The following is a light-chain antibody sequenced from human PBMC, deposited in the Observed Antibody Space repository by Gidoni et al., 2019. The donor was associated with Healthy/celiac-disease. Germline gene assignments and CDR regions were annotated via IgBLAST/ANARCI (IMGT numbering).Light chain of an antibody. CDR2: DAS. J-gene: IGKJ4*01. CDR3: QQRSNWPPLT. CDR1: QSVSSY. Sequence: ELVLTHSPATLSSSPGERATLACRASQSVSSYLAWYQQKPGQAPRLLIYDASNRATGIPARFSGSGSGTDFTLTISSLEPEDFAVYYCQQRSNWPPLTFGGGTKVEIK. V-gene: IGKV3-11*01.